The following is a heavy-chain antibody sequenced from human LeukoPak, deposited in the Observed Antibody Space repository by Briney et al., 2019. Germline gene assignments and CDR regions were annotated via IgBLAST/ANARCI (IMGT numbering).Heavy chain of an antibody. D-gene: IGHD2-15*01. V-gene: IGHV3-30*18. CDR1: GFTFSSYG. CDR3: ANGGYFDY. J-gene: IGHJ4*02. CDR2: ISYDGSNK. Sequence: GGSLRLSCAASGFTFSSYGMHWVRQAPGKGLEWVAVISYDGSNKYYADSVKGRFTTSRDNSKNTLYLQMNSLRAEDTAVYYCANGGYFDYWGQGTLVTVSS.